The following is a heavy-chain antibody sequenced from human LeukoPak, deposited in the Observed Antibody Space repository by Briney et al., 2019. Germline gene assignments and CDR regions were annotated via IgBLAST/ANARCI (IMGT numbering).Heavy chain of an antibody. D-gene: IGHD3-3*01. Sequence: SETLSLTCTVSGGSISSYYWSWIRQPAGKGLEWIGRIYTSGSTNYNPSLKSRATMSVDTSKNQFSLKLSSVTAADTAVYYCARDESAFGATYYYYGMDVWGQGTTVTVSS. CDR2: IYTSGST. CDR1: GGSISSYY. CDR3: ARDESAFGATYYYYGMDV. J-gene: IGHJ6*02. V-gene: IGHV4-4*07.